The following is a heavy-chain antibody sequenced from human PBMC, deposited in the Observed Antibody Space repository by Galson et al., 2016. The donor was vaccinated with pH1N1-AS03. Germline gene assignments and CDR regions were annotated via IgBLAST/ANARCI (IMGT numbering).Heavy chain of an antibody. CDR3: ARGPVSYSNYWFPPPDY. D-gene: IGHD6-13*01. V-gene: IGHV3-30-3*01. J-gene: IGHJ4*02. CDR1: GFIFSDYA. Sequence: SLRLSCAASGFIFSDYAMHWVRQAPGKGLEWVAFVSYDTARQQYADSVKGRFTISKDRPRNMLYLEMNNLRAEDMAVYYCARGPVSYSNYWFPPPDYWGQGTLVTVSS. CDR2: VSYDTARQ.